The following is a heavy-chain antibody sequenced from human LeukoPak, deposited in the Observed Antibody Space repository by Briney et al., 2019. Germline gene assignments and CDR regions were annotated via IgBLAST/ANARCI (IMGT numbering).Heavy chain of an antibody. V-gene: IGHV5-51*01. J-gene: IGHJ4*02. D-gene: IGHD2-2*01. Sequence: GESLKISCKGSGYSFTSYWIGWVRQMPGKGLEWMGIIYPGDSDTRYSPSFQGQVTSSADKSISTAYLQWSSLKASDTAMYYCASHCSSTSCSPDYWGQGTLVTVSS. CDR2: IYPGDSDT. CDR1: GYSFTSYW. CDR3: ASHCSSTSCSPDY.